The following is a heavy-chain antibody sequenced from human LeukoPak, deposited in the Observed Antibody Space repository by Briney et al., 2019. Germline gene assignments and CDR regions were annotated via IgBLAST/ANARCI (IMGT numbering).Heavy chain of an antibody. D-gene: IGHD6-13*01. CDR2: ISWNSGSI. Sequence: CRSLRLSFASPGFTLDDYALHLVRQAPGKGPELVSGISWNSGSIGYADSVKGRFTISRDNAKNSLYLQMNSLRAEDTAVYYCARRTASAGTRFDPWGQGTLVTVSS. CDR3: ARRTASAGTRFDP. V-gene: IGHV3-9*01. J-gene: IGHJ5*02. CDR1: GFTLDDYA.